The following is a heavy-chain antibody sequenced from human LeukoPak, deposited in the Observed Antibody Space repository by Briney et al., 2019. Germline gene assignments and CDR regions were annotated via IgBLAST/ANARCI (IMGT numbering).Heavy chain of an antibody. D-gene: IGHD3-10*01. CDR3: AKRARRVLLWFGETTPFDY. Sequence: GSLRLSCAASGFTFSSYAMSWVRQAPGKGLEWVSAISGSGGSTYYADSVKGRFTISRDNSKNTLYLQMNSLRAEDTAVYYCAKRARRVLLWFGETTPFDYWGQGTLVTVSS. V-gene: IGHV3-23*01. J-gene: IGHJ4*02. CDR1: GFTFSSYA. CDR2: ISGSGGST.